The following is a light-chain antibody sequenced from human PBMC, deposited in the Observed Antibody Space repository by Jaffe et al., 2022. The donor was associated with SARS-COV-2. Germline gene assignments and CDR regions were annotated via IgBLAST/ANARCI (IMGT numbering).Light chain of an antibody. Sequence: EIVLTQSPGTLSLSPGERATLSCRASQSVSGSYLAWYQQKLGQAPRLLIFGASSRATGIPDRFSGSGSGTDFTLTISRLEPEDFAVYYCQQYGSSSWTFGQGTKVEIK. CDR2: GAS. CDR1: QSVSGSY. V-gene: IGKV3-20*01. J-gene: IGKJ1*01. CDR3: QQYGSSSWT.